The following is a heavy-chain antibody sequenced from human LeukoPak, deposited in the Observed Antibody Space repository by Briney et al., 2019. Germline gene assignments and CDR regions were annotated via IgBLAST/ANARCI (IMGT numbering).Heavy chain of an antibody. CDR2: INPSGGST. CDR3: AREKPETYHLDF. CDR1: GYTFTSYY. V-gene: IGHV1-46*01. D-gene: IGHD1-14*01. Sequence: GASVKVSCKASGYTFTSYYMHWVRQAPGQGLEWMGIINPSGGSTSYARKFQGRVTMTRDMSTSTVYMELSSLRSEDTAIYYCAREKPETYHLDFWGQGTLVTVSS. J-gene: IGHJ4*02.